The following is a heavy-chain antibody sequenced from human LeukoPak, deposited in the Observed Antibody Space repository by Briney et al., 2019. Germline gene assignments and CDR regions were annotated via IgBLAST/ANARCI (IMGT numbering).Heavy chain of an antibody. V-gene: IGHV1-46*01. CDR2: INPSGGST. CDR1: GYTFTSYY. J-gene: IGHJ5*02. D-gene: IGHD3-9*01. CDR3: PRPPYDILTGYYLGWFDP. Sequence: ASVKVFCKASGYTFTSYYMHWGRQAPGQGLEWMGIINPSGGSTSYAQKFQGRVTMTRDTSTSAVYMELSSLRSEATAFFYWPRPPYDILTGYYLGWFDPWGQGTLVTVSS.